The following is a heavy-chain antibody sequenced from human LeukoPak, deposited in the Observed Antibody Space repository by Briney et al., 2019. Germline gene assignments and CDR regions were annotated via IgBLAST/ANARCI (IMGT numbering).Heavy chain of an antibody. V-gene: IGHV3-53*01. D-gene: IGHD3-22*01. CDR2: IYSGGST. CDR1: GITFSNYA. CDR3: AREGYYDRDDAFDI. Sequence: GGSLRLSCVASGITFSNYAVSWVRQAPGKGLEWVSVIYSGGSTYYADSVKGRFTISRDNSKNTLYLQMNSLRAEDTAAYYCAREGYYDRDDAFDIWGQGTMVTVSS. J-gene: IGHJ3*02.